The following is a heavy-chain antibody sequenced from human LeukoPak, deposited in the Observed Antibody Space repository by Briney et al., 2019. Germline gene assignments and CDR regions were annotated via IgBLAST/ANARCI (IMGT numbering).Heavy chain of an antibody. D-gene: IGHD6-19*01. CDR1: GGSFSGYY. V-gene: IGHV4-34*01. Sequence: PSKTLSLTCAVYGGSFSGYYWSWIRQPPGKGLEWIGEINHSGSTNYNPSLKSRVTISVDTSKNQFSLKLSSVTAADTAVYYCARARGAVAGPYYFDYWGQGTLVTVSS. CDR2: INHSGST. J-gene: IGHJ4*02. CDR3: ARARGAVAGPYYFDY.